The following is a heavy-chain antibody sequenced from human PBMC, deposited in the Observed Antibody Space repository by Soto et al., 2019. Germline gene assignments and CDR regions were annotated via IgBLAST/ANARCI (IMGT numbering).Heavy chain of an antibody. D-gene: IGHD2-15*01. Sequence: QVQLVESGGGVVQPGRSLRLSCAASGFTFSSYAIHRVRQAPGKRLEWVAVISYDGSNKYYADSVKGRFTIPRDNSKNTLYLQMNSLRAEDTAVYYCARSHCSGGSGSSDYWGQGTLVTVSS. J-gene: IGHJ4*02. CDR3: ARSHCSGGSGSSDY. CDR1: GFTFSSYA. CDR2: ISYDGSNK. V-gene: IGHV3-30-3*01.